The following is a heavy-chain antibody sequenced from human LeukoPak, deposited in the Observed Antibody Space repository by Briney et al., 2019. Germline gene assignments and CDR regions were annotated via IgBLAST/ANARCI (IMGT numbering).Heavy chain of an antibody. V-gene: IGHV1-18*01. J-gene: IGHJ5*02. CDR1: GYSFTSYG. D-gene: IGHD2-15*01. CDR3: ARDARGSYVPDP. CDR2: ISGYDGDP. Sequence: APVKVSCKASGYSFTSYGISWVRQAPGQGLEWMGWISGYDGDPNYAQKFQSRVNMTTDTSTSTAYMELRSLRSDDTAVYYCARDARGSYVPDPWGQGTLVTVSS.